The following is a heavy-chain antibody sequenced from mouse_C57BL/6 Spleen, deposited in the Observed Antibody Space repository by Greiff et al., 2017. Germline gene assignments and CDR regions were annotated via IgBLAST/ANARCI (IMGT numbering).Heavy chain of an antibody. V-gene: IGHV3-3*01. D-gene: IGHD1-1*01. Sequence: EVQLQESGPSLVRPSQTLSLTCTVTGFSINSDCYWIWIRQFPGNKLEYIGYTFYSGITYYNPSLESRTYITRDTSKNQFSLKLSSVTTEDTATYYCASSGSSYWYFDVWGTGTTVTVSS. CDR3: ASSGSSYWYFDV. CDR1: GFSINSDCY. CDR2: TFYSGIT. J-gene: IGHJ1*03.